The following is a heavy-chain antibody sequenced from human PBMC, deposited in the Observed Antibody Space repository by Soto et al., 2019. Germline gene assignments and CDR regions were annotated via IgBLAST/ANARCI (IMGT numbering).Heavy chain of an antibody. Sequence: EVQLVESGGALVQPGGSLRLSCAASGFTFSSYWMHWVRQAPGKGLVWVSRINTDGTSPKYVDSVKGRFTISRDNAKNTLYLQMNSLRDEDTAVYYCARRWEYFYMDVWGKGTTVTVSS. D-gene: IGHD1-26*01. CDR1: GFTFSSYW. CDR2: INTDGTSP. CDR3: ARRWEYFYMDV. V-gene: IGHV3-74*03. J-gene: IGHJ6*03.